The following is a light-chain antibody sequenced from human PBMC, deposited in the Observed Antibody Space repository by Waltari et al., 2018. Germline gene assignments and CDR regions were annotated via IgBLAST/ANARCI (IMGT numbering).Light chain of an antibody. CDR1: SSDVGGYHY. CDR3: TSYAGGNNLGV. J-gene: IGLJ3*02. CDR2: EIN. Sequence: QSALTQPPSASGSPGQSITISCTGTSSDVGGYHYVSSYPQYPGEAPKLIIYEINKRPSGVPHRFSGSKSGNTASLTVSGLQAEDEADYYCTSYAGGNNLGVFGGGTKVTVL. V-gene: IGLV2-8*01.